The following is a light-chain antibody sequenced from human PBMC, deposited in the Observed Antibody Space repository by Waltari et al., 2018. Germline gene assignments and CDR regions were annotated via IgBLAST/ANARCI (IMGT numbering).Light chain of an antibody. CDR3: QSADSRNTYVV. Sequence: SYELTQPPSVSVSPGQTARITCSGDALPKQYAYWYQQKTGQAPAMVIFKDSERPSGIPERFSGSSSGTTVMLTISAVQAEDEADYYCQSADSRNTYVVFGGGTKLTVL. V-gene: IGLV3-25*03. J-gene: IGLJ2*01. CDR2: KDS. CDR1: ALPKQY.